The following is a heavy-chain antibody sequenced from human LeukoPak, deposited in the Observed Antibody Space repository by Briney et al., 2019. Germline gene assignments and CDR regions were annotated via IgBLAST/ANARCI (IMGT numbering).Heavy chain of an antibody. CDR2: ISSDGSKK. V-gene: IGHV3-30*03. CDR1: GFTFSSYW. Sequence: GGSLRLSGVASGFTFSSYWRNGVGQAPGKGLGGGAVISSDGSKKYYADSVKGRFTISRDNSKNTLFLQMNSLRAEDTALYYCARDGLGSGRTGGMDVWGHGTTVTVSS. J-gene: IGHJ6*02. D-gene: IGHD1-26*01. CDR3: ARDGLGSGRTGGMDV.